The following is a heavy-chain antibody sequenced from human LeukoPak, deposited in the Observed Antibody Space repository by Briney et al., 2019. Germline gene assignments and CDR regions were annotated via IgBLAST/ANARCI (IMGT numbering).Heavy chain of an antibody. CDR3: AREHGYSSGWFDY. D-gene: IGHD6-19*01. J-gene: IGHJ4*02. CDR2: IYYSGST. V-gene: IGHV4-59*01. Sequence: SETLSLTCTVSGGSISSYYWSWIRQPPGKGLEWIGYIYYSGSTNYNPSLKSRVTISVDTSKNQFSLKLSSVTAADTAVHDCAREHGYSSGWFDYWGQGTLVTVSS. CDR1: GGSISSYY.